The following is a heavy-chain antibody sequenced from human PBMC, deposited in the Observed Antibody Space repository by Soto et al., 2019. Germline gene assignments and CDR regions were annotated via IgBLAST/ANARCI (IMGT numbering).Heavy chain of an antibody. CDR3: ASSELDWAYYYFDY. J-gene: IGHJ4*02. CDR1: GFTFSSYS. CDR2: ISSSSSYI. V-gene: IGHV3-21*01. D-gene: IGHD3-9*01. Sequence: EVQLVESGGGLVKPGGSLRLSCAASGFTFSSYSMNWVRQAPGKGLGWVSSISSSSSYIYYADSVKGRFTISRDNAKNSLYLQMNSLRAEDTAVYYCASSELDWAYYYFDYWGQGTLVTVSS.